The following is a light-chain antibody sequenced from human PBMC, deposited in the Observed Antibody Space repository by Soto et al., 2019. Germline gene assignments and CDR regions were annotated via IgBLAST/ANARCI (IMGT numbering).Light chain of an antibody. V-gene: IGKV3-15*01. J-gene: IGKJ1*01. Sequence: EIVMTQSPATLSVSPGERATLSCRASQSVSSNLAWYQQKPGQAPRLLIYGASTRATGIPARFSGSVSGTEFPLTISSLQSQAFAVYYCQQHSTWPSTFGQGTKVDIK. CDR2: GAS. CDR1: QSVSSN. CDR3: QQHSTWPST.